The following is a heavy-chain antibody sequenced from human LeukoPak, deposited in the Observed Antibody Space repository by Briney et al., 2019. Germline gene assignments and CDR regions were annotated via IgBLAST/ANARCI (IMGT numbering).Heavy chain of an antibody. CDR1: GYSFTSYW. CDR3: ARQPTRGYSYGSHGAFDI. CDR2: IYPGDSDT. V-gene: IGHV5-51*01. J-gene: IGHJ3*02. D-gene: IGHD5-18*01. Sequence: GESLKISCKGSGYSFTSYWIGWVRQMPGKGLEWMGIIYPGDSDTRYSPSFQGQVTISADKSISTAYLQWSSLKASDTAMYYCARQPTRGYSYGSHGAFDIWGQGTMVTVSS.